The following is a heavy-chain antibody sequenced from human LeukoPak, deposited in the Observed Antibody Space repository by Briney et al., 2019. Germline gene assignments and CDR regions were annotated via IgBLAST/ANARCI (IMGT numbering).Heavy chain of an antibody. CDR1: GFTFSSYS. CDR2: ISSSSSYI. V-gene: IGHV3-21*01. Sequence: GGSLRPSCAASGFTFSSYSMNWVRQAPGKGLEWVSSISSSSSYIYYADSVKGRFTISRDNAKNSLYLQMNSLRAEDTAVYYCARESWDIVVVPAALDYWGQGTLVTVSS. D-gene: IGHD2-2*01. J-gene: IGHJ4*02. CDR3: ARESWDIVVVPAALDY.